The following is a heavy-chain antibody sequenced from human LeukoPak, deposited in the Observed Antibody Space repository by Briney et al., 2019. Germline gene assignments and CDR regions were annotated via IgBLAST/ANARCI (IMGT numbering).Heavy chain of an antibody. CDR2: ISAYNGNT. CDR3: ARVWFGELTSQYYFDY. J-gene: IGHJ4*02. D-gene: IGHD3-10*01. V-gene: IGHV1-18*01. Sequence: WASVKVSFKASGYSFSIHGISWVRQAPGQGLEWMGWISAYNGNTNYAQKLQGRVTMTTDTSTSTAYMELRSLRSDDTAVYYCARVWFGELTSQYYFDYWGQGTLVTVSS. CDR1: GYSFSIHG.